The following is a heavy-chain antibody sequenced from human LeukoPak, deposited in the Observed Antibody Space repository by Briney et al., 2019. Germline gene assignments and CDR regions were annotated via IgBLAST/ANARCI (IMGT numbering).Heavy chain of an antibody. CDR1: GFSFSSYS. J-gene: IGHJ4*02. Sequence: GGSLRLSCAASGFSFSSYSKNWVRQAPGRGLEWISYISSGSRTIFYADSVKGRFTISRDNAKNSLYLLMISLRADDTAVYYCARESITGDRDFDYWGQGTLITVSS. D-gene: IGHD7-27*01. CDR2: ISSGSRTI. V-gene: IGHV3-48*01. CDR3: ARESITGDRDFDY.